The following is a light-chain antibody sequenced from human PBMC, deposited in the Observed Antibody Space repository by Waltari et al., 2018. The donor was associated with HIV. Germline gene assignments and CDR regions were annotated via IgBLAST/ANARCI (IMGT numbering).Light chain of an antibody. J-gene: IGLJ3*02. Sequence: NFILTQPHSVSGSPGKTVTISCTRSSGNIASDSVQRYQLPPDNSPSNVIYENKQRRAGVLVRCSGSIDRSTNSASLTISGLMAEDEADYYCLSYYGVNQVFGGGTKLTVL. CDR1: SGNIASDS. CDR2: ENK. V-gene: IGLV6-57*01. CDR3: LSYYGVNQV.